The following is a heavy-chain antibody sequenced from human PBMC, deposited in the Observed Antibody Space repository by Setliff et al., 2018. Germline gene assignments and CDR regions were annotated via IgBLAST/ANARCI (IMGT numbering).Heavy chain of an antibody. CDR1: DDSISSRHYY. CDR3: ARAIGPTSQLLLEWFPHYYYYYYMDV. D-gene: IGHD3-3*01. CDR2: IYTSWST. V-gene: IGHV4-61*09. J-gene: IGHJ6*03. Sequence: PSETLSLTCTVSDDSISSRHYYWSWIRQPAGKGLEWLGQIYTSWSTNYNPSLKGRATISVDTSKNQFSLKLNSVTAADTAVYYCARAIGPTSQLLLEWFPHYYYYYYMDVWGKGTTVTVSS.